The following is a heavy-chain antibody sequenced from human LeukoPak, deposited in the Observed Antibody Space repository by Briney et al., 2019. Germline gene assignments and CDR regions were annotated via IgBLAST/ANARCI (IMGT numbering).Heavy chain of an antibody. J-gene: IGHJ3*02. CDR1: GFTFSSYA. V-gene: IGHV3-23*01. CDR2: ISGSGGIT. D-gene: IGHD3/OR15-3a*01. CDR3: ASRDSKYAFDI. Sequence: GGSLRLSCAASGFTFSSYAMSWVRQAPGKGLEWVSVISGSGGITNYADSVKGRFTISRDNSKNTLILQVNSLRAEDTAEYYCASRDSKYAFDIWGQGTMVTVSS.